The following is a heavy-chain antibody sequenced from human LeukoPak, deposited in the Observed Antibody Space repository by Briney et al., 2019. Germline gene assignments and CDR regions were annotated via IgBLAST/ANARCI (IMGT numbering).Heavy chain of an antibody. CDR1: GFTFTHYW. J-gene: IGHJ4*02. V-gene: IGHV3-7*05. CDR3: ARAVRESDY. Sequence: GGSLRLSCAASGFTFTHYWMNWVRQAPGIGPEWVATIKEDGSEKYYVDSVKGRFTISRDNAKNSLYLQMDSLRAEDTAVYYCARAVRESDYWGQGTLVTVSS. D-gene: IGHD3-10*01. CDR2: IKEDGSEK.